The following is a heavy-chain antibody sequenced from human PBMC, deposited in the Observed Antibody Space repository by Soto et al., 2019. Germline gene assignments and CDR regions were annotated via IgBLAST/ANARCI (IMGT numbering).Heavy chain of an antibody. J-gene: IGHJ4*02. CDR1: CGSISSSNW. D-gene: IGHD2-2*01. V-gene: IGHV4-4*02. Sequence: PSETLSLTCAVSCGSISSSNWWSWFRQPPGKGLEWIGEIYHSGSTNYNPSLKSRVTISADTSRNQISLNLTSVTAADTAIYYWEAETGCWDCYSWGPGTLATAS. CDR3: EAETGCWDCYS. CDR2: IYHSGST.